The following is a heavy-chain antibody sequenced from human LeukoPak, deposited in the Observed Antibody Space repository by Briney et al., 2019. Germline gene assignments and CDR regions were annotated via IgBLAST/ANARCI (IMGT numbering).Heavy chain of an antibody. CDR1: GFTFDDYA. CDR3: AKAPSSGWYWLDY. V-gene: IGHV3-9*01. CDR2: ISWNSGSI. D-gene: IGHD6-19*01. Sequence: PGGSLRLSCAASGFTFDDYAMHWVRQAPGKGLEWVSGISWNSGSIGYADSVKGRFTISRDNAKNSLYLQMNSLRAEDTALYYCAKAPSSGWYWLDYWGQGTLVTVSS. J-gene: IGHJ4*02.